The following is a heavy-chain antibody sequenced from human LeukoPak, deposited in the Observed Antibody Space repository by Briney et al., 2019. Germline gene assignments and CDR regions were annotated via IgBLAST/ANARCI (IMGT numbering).Heavy chain of an antibody. CDR2: IKQDGREK. CDR1: GFTFTNYW. CDR3: ARLYLDSSLFDF. Sequence: QPGGSLRLSCAASGFTFTNYWMGWVRQAPGKGLEWVANIKQDGREKYYVDSVKGRFTISRDNAKDSLYLQMNSLRVEDTALYYCARLYLDSSLFDFQGQGTLVTVSS. V-gene: IGHV3-7*01. J-gene: IGHJ4*02. D-gene: IGHD2-21*01.